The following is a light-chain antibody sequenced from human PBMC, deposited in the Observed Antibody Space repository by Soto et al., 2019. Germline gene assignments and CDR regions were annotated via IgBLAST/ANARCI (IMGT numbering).Light chain of an antibody. J-gene: IGKJ1*01. CDR2: ATD. V-gene: IGKV1-39*01. CDR1: QTITNY. CDR3: QQSYNTPQT. Sequence: DIQMTQSPSSLSASVKDRVTMTCRASQTITNYLNWYQQQSGKAPKLLIYATDTLQSGVPSRFSGSGSGTDYTLTISSLQPEDFATYYCQQSYNTPQTFGQGTKVDIK.